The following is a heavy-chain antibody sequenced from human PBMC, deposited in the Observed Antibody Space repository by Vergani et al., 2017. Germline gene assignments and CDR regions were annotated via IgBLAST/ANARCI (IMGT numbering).Heavy chain of an antibody. V-gene: IGHV3-23*01. Sequence: EVHLLESGGGLVQSGGSLRLSCAASGFTFSNSAVSWVRQAPGGGLAWVSSISGPGLSTYYADSVKGRFSISRDNSKNTVFLQMHSLRAEDTAIYYCVKEKIDFGSYFFDSWGHGILVTVSS. D-gene: IGHD3-10*01. CDR1: GFTFSNSA. CDR3: VKEKIDFGSYFFDS. CDR2: ISGPGLST. J-gene: IGHJ4*01.